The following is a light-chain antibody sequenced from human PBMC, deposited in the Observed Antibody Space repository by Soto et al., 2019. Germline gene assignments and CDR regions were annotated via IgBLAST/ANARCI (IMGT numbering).Light chain of an antibody. CDR1: SNDVGSYNL. Sequence: QSVLTQPSAVSGSPGQSITISRPGTSNDVGSYNLVSWYQQHPGKAPKLMIYEVSKRPSGVSNRFSGSKSGNTASLTISGLQAEDEADYYCCSYAGSSTCYVFGTGTKVTVL. CDR2: EVS. V-gene: IGLV2-23*02. CDR3: CSYAGSSTCYV. J-gene: IGLJ1*01.